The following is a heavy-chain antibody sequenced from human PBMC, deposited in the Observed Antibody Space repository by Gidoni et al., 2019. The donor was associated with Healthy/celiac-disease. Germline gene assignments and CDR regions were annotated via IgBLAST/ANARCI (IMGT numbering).Heavy chain of an antibody. Sequence: QVQLQQWGAGLLKPSETLSLTCAVYGGSFSGYYWSWNRQPPGKGLEWIGEINHSGSTNYNPSLKSRVTISVDTSKNQFSLKLSSVTAADTAVYYCARMAWGSGSYSRGPFDYWGQGTLVTVSS. V-gene: IGHV4-34*01. J-gene: IGHJ4*02. D-gene: IGHD3-10*01. CDR3: ARMAWGSGSYSRGPFDY. CDR1: GGSFSGYY. CDR2: INHSGST.